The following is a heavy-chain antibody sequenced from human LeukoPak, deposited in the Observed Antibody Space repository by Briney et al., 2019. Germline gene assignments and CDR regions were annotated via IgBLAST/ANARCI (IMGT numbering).Heavy chain of an antibody. CDR3: AKFGGYSSSWFDY. J-gene: IGHJ4*02. V-gene: IGHV3-23*01. CDR2: ISGSGGST. D-gene: IGHD6-13*01. Sequence: GGSLRLSCAASGFTVSSNYMSWVRQAPGKGLEWVSAISGSGGSTYYSDSVKGRFTISRDNSKNTLYLQMNSLRAEDTAVYYCAKFGGYSSSWFDYWGQGTLVTVSS. CDR1: GFTVSSNY.